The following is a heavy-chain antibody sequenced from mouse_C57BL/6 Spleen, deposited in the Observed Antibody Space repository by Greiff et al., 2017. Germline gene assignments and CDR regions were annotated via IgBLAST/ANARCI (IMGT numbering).Heavy chain of an antibody. D-gene: IGHD2-3*01. CDR2: ISSGSSTI. J-gene: IGHJ4*01. CDR3: ASFYDGYAMDD. Sequence: EVQLVESGGGLVKPGASLKLSCAASGFTFSDYGMHWVCQAPEKGLEWVAYISSGSSTIYSADTVKGRFTFSIDNAKHPPFLQMTSLRAEETAMYYCASFYDGYAMDDWGQGTSVTVSS. V-gene: IGHV5-17*01. CDR1: GFTFSDYG.